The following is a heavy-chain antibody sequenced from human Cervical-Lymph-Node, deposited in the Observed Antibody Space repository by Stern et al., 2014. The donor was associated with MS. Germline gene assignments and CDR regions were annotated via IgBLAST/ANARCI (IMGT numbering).Heavy chain of an antibody. CDR2: INPKSGGQ. CDR1: GYIFTDYY. Sequence: QVQLVESGAEVVKPGASLKVSCKASGYIFTDYYLHWVRQAPGQGLEWMGRINPKSGGQTYAKSSQGRVTLTRDTSITTAFMDLSRLASDDTAVYYCTRALRIADRPSPGGHWFDPWGQGTLVIVSS. D-gene: IGHD6-6*01. J-gene: IGHJ5*02. CDR3: TRALRIADRPSPGGHWFDP. V-gene: IGHV1-2*02.